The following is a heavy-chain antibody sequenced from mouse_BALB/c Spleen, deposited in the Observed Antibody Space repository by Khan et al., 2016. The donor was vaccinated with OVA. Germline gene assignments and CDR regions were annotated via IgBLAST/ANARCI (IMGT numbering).Heavy chain of an antibody. CDR2: ILPGSNSS. CDR1: GYTFSSYW. Sequence: VQLQQSGAELMKPGASVKISCKATGYTFSSYWIEWVKQRPGHGLEWIGEILPGSNSSNYNERFKGKATITADTSSNTAYMQLSSLTSDDSAIYYVARGNYYGSTSWFGYWGQGTLVTVSA. D-gene: IGHD1-1*01. J-gene: IGHJ3*01. CDR3: ARGNYYGSTSWFGY. V-gene: IGHV1-9*01.